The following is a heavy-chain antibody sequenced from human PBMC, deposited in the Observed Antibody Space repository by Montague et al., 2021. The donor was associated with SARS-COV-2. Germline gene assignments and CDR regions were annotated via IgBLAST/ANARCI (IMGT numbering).Heavy chain of an antibody. CDR2: IYTSGST. Sequence: TLSLTCTVSGGSISSGSYYWNWIRQPAGKGLEWIGRIYTSGSTNYNSSLKSRVTISVDTSKNQFSLKLSSVTAADTAVYYCARESLHLTGYYNDYFDYWGQGTLVTVSS. D-gene: IGHD3-9*01. CDR3: ARESLHLTGYYNDYFDY. CDR1: GGSISSGSYY. J-gene: IGHJ4*02. V-gene: IGHV4-61*02.